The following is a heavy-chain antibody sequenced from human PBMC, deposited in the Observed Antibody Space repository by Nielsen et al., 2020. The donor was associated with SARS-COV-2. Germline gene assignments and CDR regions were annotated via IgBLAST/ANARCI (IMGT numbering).Heavy chain of an antibody. V-gene: IGHV5-51*01. Sequence: GGSLRLSCQGSGYSFSTYWIGWVRQMPGKGLEWMGIIYPGDSDTRYSPSFQGQVTISADKSISTAYLQWSSLKASDTAMYYCASGYYDILTGLDYYYGMDVWGQGTTVTVSS. D-gene: IGHD3-9*01. CDR2: IYPGDSDT. J-gene: IGHJ6*02. CDR1: GYSFSTYW. CDR3: ASGYYDILTGLDYYYGMDV.